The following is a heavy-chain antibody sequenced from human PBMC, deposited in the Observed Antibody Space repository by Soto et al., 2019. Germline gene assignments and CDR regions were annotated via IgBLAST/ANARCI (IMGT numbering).Heavy chain of an antibody. J-gene: IGHJ4*02. CDR1: GLMFNHDG. CDR2: ISRDGSSK. CDR3: ATEWFRQQPHTRDY. D-gene: IGHD3-10*01. Sequence: EGSLRLSCAASGLMFNHDGMHVVHHVPGKGLEWVAVISRDGSSKYYADSVTGRLTISRDNSKNTLYLQMNSLRTDDTAVYYCATEWFRQQPHTRDYWTQGSLDLVSS. V-gene: IGHV3-30*03.